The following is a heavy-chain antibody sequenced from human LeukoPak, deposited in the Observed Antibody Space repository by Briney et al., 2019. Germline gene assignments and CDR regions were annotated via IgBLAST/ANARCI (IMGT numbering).Heavy chain of an antibody. D-gene: IGHD2-21*01. CDR3: LSHNY. V-gene: IGHV3-9*01. Sequence: GGSLRLSCAASGFTFDDYAMHWVRQAPGKGLEWVSGISWNSGSIGYADSVKGRFTISRDSAKNSLYLQMNSLRAEDTALYYCLSHNYWGQGTLVTVSS. J-gene: IGHJ4*02. CDR2: ISWNSGSI. CDR1: GFTFDDYA.